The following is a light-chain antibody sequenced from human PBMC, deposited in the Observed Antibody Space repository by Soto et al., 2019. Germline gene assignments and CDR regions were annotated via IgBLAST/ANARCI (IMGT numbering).Light chain of an antibody. CDR3: CSYAGSYTSV. CDR1: SSDVGTYNY. V-gene: IGLV2-11*01. Sequence: QSALTQPRSVSGSPGQSVTISCTGTSSDVGTYNYVSWYQQHPGKAPKLMIYDVSQRPSGVPDRFSGSKSGNTASLTISGLQAEDESDYYGCSYAGSYTSVFGGGTQLTVL. CDR2: DVS. J-gene: IGLJ2*01.